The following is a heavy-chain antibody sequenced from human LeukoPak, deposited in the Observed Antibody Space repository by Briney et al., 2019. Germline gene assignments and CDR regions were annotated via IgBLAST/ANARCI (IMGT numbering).Heavy chain of an antibody. CDR1: GYSFTSYW. J-gene: IGHJ4*02. Sequence: GESLKISCKGSGYSFTSYWIGWVRQMPGKGLEWMGIIYPGDSDTRYSPSFQGLVTISADKSISTAYLQWSSLKASDTAMYYCARHGLYRGYSGYLSSDYWGQGTLVTVSS. CDR3: ARHGLYRGYSGYLSSDY. D-gene: IGHD5-12*01. V-gene: IGHV5-51*01. CDR2: IYPGDSDT.